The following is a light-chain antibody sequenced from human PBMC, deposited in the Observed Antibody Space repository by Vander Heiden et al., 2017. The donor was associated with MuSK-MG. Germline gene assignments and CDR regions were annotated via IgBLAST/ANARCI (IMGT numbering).Light chain of an antibody. CDR3: QQYENEAKT. Sequence: DIVMTQSPDCLAVYLGERATIHCKSSQRVLFNSNNKNYLAWYQQKPGQPPKLLIYWASTRESGVPDRFSGSGSETDFTLTISSLQAEDVALYYCQQYENEAKTLGQGTKVEIK. V-gene: IGKV4-1*01. CDR1: QRVLFNSNNKNY. J-gene: IGKJ1*01. CDR2: WAS.